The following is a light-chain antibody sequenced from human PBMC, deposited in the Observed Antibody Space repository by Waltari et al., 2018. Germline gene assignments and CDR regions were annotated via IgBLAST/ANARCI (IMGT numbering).Light chain of an antibody. J-gene: IGKJ4*01. Sequence: EIVLTQSPATLSLSPGERATLSCRASQSVSSYLAWYQQKPGQAPRLLIYDASNRATGIPARFSGSGSGTVFTLTISSLGPEDFAVYYCQQRSNWPPGLTFGGGTKVEIK. CDR2: DAS. CDR3: QQRSNWPPGLT. CDR1: QSVSSY. V-gene: IGKV3-11*01.